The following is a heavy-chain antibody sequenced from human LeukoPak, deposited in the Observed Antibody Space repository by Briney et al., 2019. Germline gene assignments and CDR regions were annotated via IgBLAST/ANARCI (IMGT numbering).Heavy chain of an antibody. Sequence: ASVKVSCKASGYTFTRYDINWVRQAPGQGLEWMGWMDPSSGKTTYAQKFQGRVTITRNTSISTAYMELNSLRSDDTAVYYCARDRRQGYSSSWNPWRGFDPWGQGTLVTVSS. V-gene: IGHV1-8*03. J-gene: IGHJ5*02. CDR3: ARDRRQGYSSSWNPWRGFDP. CDR1: GYTFTRYD. D-gene: IGHD6-13*01. CDR2: MDPSSGKT.